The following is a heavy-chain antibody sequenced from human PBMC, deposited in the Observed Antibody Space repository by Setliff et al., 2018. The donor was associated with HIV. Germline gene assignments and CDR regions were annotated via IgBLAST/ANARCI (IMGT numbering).Heavy chain of an antibody. CDR3: ARDLHWAFDY. V-gene: IGHV3-7*03. CDR1: GFTFRTYW. J-gene: IGHJ4*02. Sequence: GGSLRLSCAVSGFTFRTYWMSWVRQTPGKGLEWVANIKPDGSEKYYVDSVKGRFAISRDNAKNSLSLQMNSLRADDTAVYYCARDLHWAFDYWGQGILVTVSS. CDR2: IKPDGSEK. D-gene: IGHD7-27*01.